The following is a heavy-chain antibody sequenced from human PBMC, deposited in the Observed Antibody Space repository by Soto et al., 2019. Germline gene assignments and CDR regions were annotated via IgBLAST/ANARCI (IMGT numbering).Heavy chain of an antibody. CDR3: ARHSMVTPPSDAFDF. CDR1: GYSFTSYW. V-gene: IGHV5-51*01. D-gene: IGHD4-4*01. J-gene: IGHJ3*01. CDR2: IYPGDSDT. Sequence: GESLKISCKGSGYSFTSYWIGWVRQMPGKGLEWMGIIYPGDSDTRYSPSFQGQVTISADKSISTAYLQWSSLKASDTAMYYCARHSMVTPPSDAFDFWGQGTMVTVSS.